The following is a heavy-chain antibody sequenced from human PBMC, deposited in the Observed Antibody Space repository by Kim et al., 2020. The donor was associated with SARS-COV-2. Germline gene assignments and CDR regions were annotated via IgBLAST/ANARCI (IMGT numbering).Heavy chain of an antibody. J-gene: IGHJ4*02. CDR2: ISGSGGST. D-gene: IGHD3-16*02. CDR3: AKEGEDYVWGSYRYTPSHFDY. Sequence: GGSLRLSCAASGFTFSSYAMSWVRQAPGKGLEWVSAISGSGGSTYYADSVKGRFTISRDNSKNTLYLQMNSLRAEDTAVYYCAKEGEDYVWGSYRYTPSHFDYWGQGTLVTVSS. CDR1: GFTFSSYA. V-gene: IGHV3-23*01.